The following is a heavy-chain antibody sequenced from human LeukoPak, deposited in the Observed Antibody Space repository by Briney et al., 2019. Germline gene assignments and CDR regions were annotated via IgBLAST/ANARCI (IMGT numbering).Heavy chain of an antibody. Sequence: ASVKVSCKASGYTFTDYYIHWVRQAPGQGLEWVGWINPNSGGTNYAQKFQGRVTMTRDTSISTAYMELSRLTSGDTAVYYCAKVQAASSGWYFDYWGQGTLVTVSS. J-gene: IGHJ4*02. CDR3: AKVQAASSGWYFDY. D-gene: IGHD6-19*01. CDR2: INPNSGGT. CDR1: GYTFTDYY. V-gene: IGHV1-2*02.